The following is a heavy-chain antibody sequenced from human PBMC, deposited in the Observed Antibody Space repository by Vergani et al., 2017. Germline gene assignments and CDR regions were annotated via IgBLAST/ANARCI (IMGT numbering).Heavy chain of an antibody. CDR1: ESSFISNE. Sequence: EVMLVQSGAEVKKPGESLKLSCKYSESSFISNEIAWVRQMSGKGLQWMWNINPIDSKIAYSPSFQGQAIMSLDKSITTAYLQWRSLKASDTAIYYCTRHVPCGDGACLHFDHWGQGTQVTVSS. D-gene: IGHD2-21*01. CDR3: TRHVPCGDGACLHFDH. CDR2: INPIDSKI. V-gene: IGHV5-51*01. J-gene: IGHJ4*02.